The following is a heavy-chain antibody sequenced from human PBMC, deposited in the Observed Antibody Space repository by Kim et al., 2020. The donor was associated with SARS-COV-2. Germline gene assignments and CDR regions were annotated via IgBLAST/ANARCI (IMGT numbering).Heavy chain of an antibody. V-gene: IGHV4-59*09. D-gene: IGHD3-3*01. Sequence: SRVTISVDTSKSQFSLKLSSVTAADTAVYYCARGDELRCLEWHMRGAFDIWGQGTMVTVSS. CDR3: ARGDELRCLEWHMRGAFDI. J-gene: IGHJ3*02.